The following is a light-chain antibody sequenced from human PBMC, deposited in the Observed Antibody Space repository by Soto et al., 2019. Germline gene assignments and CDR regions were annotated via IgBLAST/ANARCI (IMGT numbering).Light chain of an antibody. CDR3: QQYYSYRGT. Sequence: ALRMTQSPSSFSASTGDRVTITCRASQGISSYLAWYQQKPGKAPKLLIYAASTLQSGVPSRFSGSGSGTDFTLTISCLQSEDFATYYCQQYYSYRGTFGQGTRLEIK. CDR1: QGISSY. J-gene: IGKJ5*01. CDR2: AAS. V-gene: IGKV1-8*01.